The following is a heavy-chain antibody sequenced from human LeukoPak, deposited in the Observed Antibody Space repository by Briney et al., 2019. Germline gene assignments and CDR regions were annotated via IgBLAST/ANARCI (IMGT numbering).Heavy chain of an antibody. D-gene: IGHD3-10*01. Sequence: SSETLSLTCTVSGGSISSSSYYWGWIRQPPGKGLEWIGSIYYSGSTYYHPSLKSRFTISVDTSKNQFSLKLSSVAAADTAVYYCAGNYYGLGSYYSEDRYWGQGTLVSVSS. CDR3: AGNYYGLGSYYSEDRY. CDR2: IYYSGST. J-gene: IGHJ4*02. CDR1: GGSISSSSYY. V-gene: IGHV4-39*07.